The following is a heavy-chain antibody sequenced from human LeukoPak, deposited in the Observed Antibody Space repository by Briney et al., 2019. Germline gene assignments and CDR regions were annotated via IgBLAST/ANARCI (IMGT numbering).Heavy chain of an antibody. Sequence: PGGSLRLSCAASGFTFSSYWMNWVRQAPGKGLEWVANIKEDGSEIYYVDSVKGRFTISRDNAKNSLFLQMNSLRAEDTAVYYCAKVVRYDILTGYSPDYWGQGTLVTVSS. CDR3: AKVVRYDILTGYSPDY. D-gene: IGHD3-9*01. CDR1: GFTFSSYW. J-gene: IGHJ4*02. CDR2: IKEDGSEI. V-gene: IGHV3-7*03.